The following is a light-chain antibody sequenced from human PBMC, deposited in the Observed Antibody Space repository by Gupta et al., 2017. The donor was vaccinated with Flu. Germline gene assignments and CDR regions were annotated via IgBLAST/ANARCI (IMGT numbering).Light chain of an antibody. CDR1: TLPKQY. Sequence: PGQTATITCSGDTLPKQYAYWFQQKPGQAPVLLIYKDNERPSGIPERFSGSSSGTRVTLTISGIQAEGEADYYCQSADSSATWVFGGGTKLTVL. CDR3: QSADSSATWV. J-gene: IGLJ3*02. V-gene: IGLV3-25*03. CDR2: KDN.